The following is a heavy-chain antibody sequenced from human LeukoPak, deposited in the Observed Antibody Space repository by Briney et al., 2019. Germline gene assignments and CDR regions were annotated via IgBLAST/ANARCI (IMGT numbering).Heavy chain of an antibody. CDR3: ARDWGPYYDYVWGSYRYDAFDI. CDR2: ISAYNGNT. J-gene: IGHJ3*02. CDR1: GYTFTSYG. V-gene: IGHV1-18*01. D-gene: IGHD3-16*02. Sequence: GASVKVSCKASGYTFTSYGISWVRQAPGQGLEWMGWISAYNGNTNYAQKLQGRVTMTTDTSTSTAYMELRSLRSDDTAVYYCARDWGPYYDYVWGSYRYDAFDIWGQGTMVTVSS.